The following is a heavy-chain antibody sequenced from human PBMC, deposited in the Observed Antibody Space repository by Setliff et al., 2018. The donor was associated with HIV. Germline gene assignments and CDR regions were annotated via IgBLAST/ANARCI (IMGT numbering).Heavy chain of an antibody. J-gene: IGHJ5*01. CDR1: GGSISSGGHY. Sequence: PSETLSLTCSVSGGSISSGGHYWSWIRQQPGKGLEWIGYIHYTGSNFYNPSFTSRLTISIDTSKNQFSLKLTSMTAADPAVYFCARGGNSRAAWFDSWGQGTLVTVSS. V-gene: IGHV4-31*02. D-gene: IGHD6-6*01. CDR2: IHYTGSN. CDR3: ARGGNSRAAWFDS.